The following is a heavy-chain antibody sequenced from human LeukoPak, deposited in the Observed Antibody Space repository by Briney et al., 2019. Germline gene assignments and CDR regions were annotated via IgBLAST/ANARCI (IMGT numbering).Heavy chain of an antibody. D-gene: IGHD6-6*01. CDR1: GFTFSSYA. CDR3: AKDEAARPGLGFDY. Sequence: PGVSLRLSCAASGFTFSSYATSSVRQAPGKGLEWVSAISGSGGSTYYADSVKGRFTISRDNSKNTLYLQRNSLRAEDTAVYYCAKDEAARPGLGFDYWGQGTLVTVSS. J-gene: IGHJ4*02. V-gene: IGHV3-23*01. CDR2: ISGSGGST.